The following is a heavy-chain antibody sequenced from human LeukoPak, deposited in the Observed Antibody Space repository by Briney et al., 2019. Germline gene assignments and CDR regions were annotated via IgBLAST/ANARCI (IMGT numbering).Heavy chain of an antibody. CDR2: MYYSGST. Sequence: SETLSLTCTVSGGSISSSSYYWGWIRQPPGKGLEWIGSMYYSGSTYYNPSLKSRVTISVDTSKNQFSLKLSSVTATDTAVYYCAMTYYYGSSLHYFDYWGQGTLVTGSS. CDR3: AMTYYYGSSLHYFDY. CDR1: GGSISSSSYY. V-gene: IGHV4-39*01. D-gene: IGHD3-22*01. J-gene: IGHJ4*02.